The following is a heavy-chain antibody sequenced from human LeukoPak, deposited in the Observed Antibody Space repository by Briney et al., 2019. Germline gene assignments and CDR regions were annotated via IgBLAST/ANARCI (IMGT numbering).Heavy chain of an antibody. CDR1: GFTFSSYS. D-gene: IGHD6-13*01. Sequence: GGSLRLSCAASGFTFSSYSMNWVRQAPGKGLEWVSSISSSSSYIYYADSVKGRFTISRDNAKNSLYLQMNSLRAEDTAVYYCARSYSSSWHSDYWGQGTLVTVSS. V-gene: IGHV3-21*01. CDR3: ARSYSSSWHSDY. J-gene: IGHJ4*02. CDR2: ISSSSSYI.